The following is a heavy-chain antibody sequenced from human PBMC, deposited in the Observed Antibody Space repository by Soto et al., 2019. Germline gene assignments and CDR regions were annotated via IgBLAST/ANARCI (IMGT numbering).Heavy chain of an antibody. CDR3: ARRGNPYMDV. Sequence: QVQVVQSGAEVKKPGASVRVSCKPSAYNLAGDGFTWVRQAPGQGLEWMGWINVHNGDTNYAQKFQDRFSLTTDTLTRTVYMELTNLRSHDTAVYYCARRGNPYMDVWGQGTTVIVSS. V-gene: IGHV1-18*01. J-gene: IGHJ6*02. CDR1: AYNLAGDG. CDR2: INVHNGDT.